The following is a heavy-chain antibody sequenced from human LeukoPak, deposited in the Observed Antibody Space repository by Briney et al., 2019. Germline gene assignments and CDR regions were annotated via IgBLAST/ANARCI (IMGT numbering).Heavy chain of an antibody. V-gene: IGHV1-46*01. CDR1: GYTFTSYY. CDR3: ARERRPGDGYNPPDM. J-gene: IGHJ3*02. Sequence: EASVKVSCKASGYTFTSYYMHWVRQAPGHGLEWMGIINPSGGDTSYAQKFQGRVTMTRDMSTSTVDMELSSLRSEDTAVYYCARERRPGDGYNPPDMWGQGTMVTVSS. D-gene: IGHD5-24*01. CDR2: INPSGGDT.